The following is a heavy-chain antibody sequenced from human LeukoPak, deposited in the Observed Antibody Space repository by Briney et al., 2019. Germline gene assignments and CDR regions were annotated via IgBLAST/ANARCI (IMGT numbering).Heavy chain of an antibody. V-gene: IGHV1-18*04. CDR1: GYTFTNYG. CDR3: ARVPPSAHQLLSSDY. J-gene: IGHJ4*02. CDR2: ISANNGET. Sequence: ASVKVSCKVSGYTFTNYGISWVRQAPGQGLEWMAWISANNGETRYAQNFQGRVTMTTDTSTSTAYLELRSLRSDDTAVYYCARVPPSAHQLLSSDYWGQGTQVTVSS. D-gene: IGHD2-2*01.